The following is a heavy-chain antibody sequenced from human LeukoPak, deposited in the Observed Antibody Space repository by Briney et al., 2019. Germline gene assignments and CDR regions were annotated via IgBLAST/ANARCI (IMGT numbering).Heavy chain of an antibody. D-gene: IGHD3-16*01. Sequence: GGSLRLSCAASGFTLSSYAMSWVRQAPGKVLEWVSAISGSGGSTYYADSVKGRFTISRDNSKNTLYLQMNSLRAEDTAVYYCATPFMAYVALFYFDYWGQGTLVTVSS. CDR2: ISGSGGST. CDR1: GFTLSSYA. V-gene: IGHV3-23*01. J-gene: IGHJ4*02. CDR3: ATPFMAYVALFYFDY.